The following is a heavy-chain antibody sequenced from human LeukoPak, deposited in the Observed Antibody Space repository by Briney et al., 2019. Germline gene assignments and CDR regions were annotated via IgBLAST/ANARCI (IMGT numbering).Heavy chain of an antibody. V-gene: IGHV4-59*08. J-gene: IGHJ4*02. CDR3: ARSWYFDH. CDR1: GGSISSYY. CDR2: IYYSGST. Sequence: PSETLSLTCTVSGGSISSYYWSWIRQPPGKGLEWIGYIYYSGSTNYNPSLKSRVTISVDTSKNQFSLKLSSVTAADTAVYYCARSWYFDHWGQGTLVTVSS.